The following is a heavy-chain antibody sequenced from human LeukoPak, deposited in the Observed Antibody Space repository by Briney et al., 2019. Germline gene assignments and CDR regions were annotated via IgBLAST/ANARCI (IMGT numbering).Heavy chain of an antibody. D-gene: IGHD4/OR15-4a*01. Sequence: PGGSLRLSCAASGFTFSSYWMSWVRQAPGKGLEWVTNIKQDGSEKYYGDSVKGRFTISRDNAKNSLYLQMNSLRAEDTAVYYCARDVGPTMLDAFDIWGQGTMVTVSS. CDR3: ARDVGPTMLDAFDI. CDR1: GFTFSSYW. CDR2: IKQDGSEK. J-gene: IGHJ3*02. V-gene: IGHV3-7*03.